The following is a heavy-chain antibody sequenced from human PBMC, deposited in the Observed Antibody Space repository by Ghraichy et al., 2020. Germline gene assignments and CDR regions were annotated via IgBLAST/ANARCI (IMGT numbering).Heavy chain of an antibody. Sequence: GGSLRLSCAASGFTFSSYGMHWVRQAPGKGLEWVAVISYDGSNKYYADSVKGRFTISRDNSKNTLYLQMNSLRAEDTAVYYCAKARPSGDRNRFYYYYGMDVWGQGTTVTVSS. CDR3: AKARPSGDRNRFYYYYGMDV. V-gene: IGHV3-30*18. CDR1: GFTFSSYG. CDR2: ISYDGSNK. D-gene: IGHD7-27*01. J-gene: IGHJ6*02.